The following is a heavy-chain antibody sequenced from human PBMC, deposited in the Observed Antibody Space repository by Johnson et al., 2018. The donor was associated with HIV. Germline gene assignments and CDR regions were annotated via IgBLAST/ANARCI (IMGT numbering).Heavy chain of an antibody. CDR3: ARATTPHDAFDI. D-gene: IGHD1-1*01. V-gene: IGHV3-30*14. J-gene: IGHJ3*02. CDR2: ISYDGSNK. CDR1: GFTFSSYA. Sequence: QVLLVESGGGLVQPGGSLRLSCAASGFTFSSYAMHWVRQAPGKGLEWVAVISYDGSNKYYADSVKGRFTISRDNSKNTLYLQMNSLRAEDTAVYYCARATTPHDAFDIWGQGTMVTVSS.